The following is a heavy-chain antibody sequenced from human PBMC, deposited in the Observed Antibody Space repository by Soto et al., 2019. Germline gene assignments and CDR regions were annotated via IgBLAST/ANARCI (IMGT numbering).Heavy chain of an antibody. CDR2: IIPLFGTA. D-gene: IGHD3-22*01. J-gene: IGHJ6*02. V-gene: IGHV1-69*01. Sequence: QLVQSGAEVKKRGSSVKVSCKASGGTFSSYAISWVRQAPGQGLEWMGGIIPLFGTANYARKVHGRVTITAHESTSTAYMELSRLRADDTAVYYCARRIVVKGMDVRGQGTTVTVSS. CDR3: ARRIVVKGMDV. CDR1: GGTFSSYA.